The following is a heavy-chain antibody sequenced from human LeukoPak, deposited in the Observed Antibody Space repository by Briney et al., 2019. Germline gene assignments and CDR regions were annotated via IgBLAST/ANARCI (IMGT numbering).Heavy chain of an antibody. D-gene: IGHD1-7*01. CDR3: AKEEVELELRGD. J-gene: IGHJ4*02. CDR2: ISGSGVST. CDR1: GFTFSSYA. Sequence: PGGSLRLSCAASGFTFSSYAMSWVRQAPGKGLEGVSAISGSGVSTYYADSVKVRFTISRDNSKNTLYLQMNSLRAEDTAVYYCAKEEVELELRGDWGPGTLVTVS. V-gene: IGHV3-23*01.